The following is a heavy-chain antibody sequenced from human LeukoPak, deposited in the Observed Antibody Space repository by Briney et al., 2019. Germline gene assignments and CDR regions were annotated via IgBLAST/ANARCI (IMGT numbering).Heavy chain of an antibody. V-gene: IGHV3-23*01. D-gene: IGHD5-18*01. CDR2: ISGSGGST. CDR3: AKDGKELWFPLDY. J-gene: IGHJ4*02. CDR1: GFTFSSYW. Sequence: GGSLRLSCAASGFTFSSYWMHWVRQAPGKGLEWVSAISGSGGSTYYADSVKGRFTISRDNSKNTLYLQMNSLRAEDTAVYYCAKDGKELWFPLDYWGQGTLVTVSS.